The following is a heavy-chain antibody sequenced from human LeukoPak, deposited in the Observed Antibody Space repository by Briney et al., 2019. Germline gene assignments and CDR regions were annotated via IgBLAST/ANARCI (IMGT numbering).Heavy chain of an antibody. CDR3: ARERCSGGNCYRGGFDA. V-gene: IGHV3-53*01. D-gene: IGHD2-15*01. Sequence: GGSLRLSCAASGFTFSSYEMNWVRQAPGKGLEWVSVTYSGGSTYYADSVKGRFTISRDSSKNTLYLQMDSLRAEDTAVYYCARERCSGGNCYRGGFDAWGQGTLVTVSS. CDR1: GFTFSSYE. CDR2: TYSGGST. J-gene: IGHJ5*02.